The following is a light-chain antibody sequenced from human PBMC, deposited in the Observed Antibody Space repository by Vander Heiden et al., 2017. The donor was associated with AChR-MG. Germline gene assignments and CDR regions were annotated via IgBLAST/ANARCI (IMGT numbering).Light chain of an antibody. CDR3: QQYASSPFT. J-gene: IGKJ2*01. CDR2: GAS. Sequence: EIVLPQSPGSLSLSPGERATLSCRASQRVSGSSLAWYQQKPGQAPRLVIYGASNRATGIPDRFGGGGFGTDFTLTIDSLEPEDFAVYHCQQYASSPFTFGQGTKLEIK. V-gene: IGKV3-20*01. CDR1: QRVSGSS.